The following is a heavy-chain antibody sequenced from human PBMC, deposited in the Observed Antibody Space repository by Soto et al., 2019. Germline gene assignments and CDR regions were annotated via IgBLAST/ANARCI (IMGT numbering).Heavy chain of an antibody. CDR2: MNPNSGNT. J-gene: IGHJ3*02. V-gene: IGHV1-8*01. CDR3: AREAQKVADAFDI. CDR1: GYTFTSYD. Sequence: ASVKVSCKASGYTFTSYDINWVRQATGQGLEWMGWMNPNSGNTGYAQKFQGRVTMTRNTSISTAYMELSSLRSEDTAVYYCAREAQKVADAFDIWGQGTMVTVPS. D-gene: IGHD2-15*01.